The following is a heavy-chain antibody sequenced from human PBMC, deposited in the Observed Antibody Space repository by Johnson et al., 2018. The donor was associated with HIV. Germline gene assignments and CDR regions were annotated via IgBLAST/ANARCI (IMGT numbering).Heavy chain of an antibody. J-gene: IGHJ3*01. CDR2: ISSSGSSV. Sequence: QMLLVESGGGLVKPGGSLRLSCAASGFTFSAYYMSWIRQAPGKGLECLAYISSSGSSVYYTDSVKGRFTISRDNSKNTLYLQMNSLTAEDTAVYYCATFYYDNSNYFELASFFPGPTDLWGQGTLVTVSS. CDR3: ATFYYDNSNYFELASFFPGPTDL. CDR1: GFTFSAYY. D-gene: IGHD3-22*01. V-gene: IGHV3-11*04.